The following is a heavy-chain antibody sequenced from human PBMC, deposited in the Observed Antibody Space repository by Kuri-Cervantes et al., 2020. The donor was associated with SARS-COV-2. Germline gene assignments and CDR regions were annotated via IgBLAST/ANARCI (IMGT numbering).Heavy chain of an antibody. CDR2: IRSKANSYAT. Sequence: GESLKISCAASGFTFSGSAMHWVRQASGKGLEWVGRIRSKANSYATAYAASVKGRFTISRDDSKNTAYLQMNSLKTEDTAAYYCTSRTMDVWGQGTTVTVSS. CDR3: TSRTMDV. V-gene: IGHV3-73*01. CDR1: GFTFSGSA. J-gene: IGHJ6*02.